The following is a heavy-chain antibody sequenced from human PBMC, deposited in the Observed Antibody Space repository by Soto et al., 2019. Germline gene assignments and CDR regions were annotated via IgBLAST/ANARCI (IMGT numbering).Heavy chain of an antibody. D-gene: IGHD3-3*01. J-gene: IGHJ6*03. CDR2: IYYSGGT. Sequence: PSETLSLTCTVSGGSISSGDYYWSWIRQPPGKGLEWIGYIYYSGGTYYNPSLRSRVTISVDTSKNQFSLKLSSVTAADTAVYYCARVLRFLEWSRALHYMDVWGKGTTVTVSS. CDR1: GGSISSGDYY. V-gene: IGHV4-30-4*01. CDR3: ARVLRFLEWSRALHYMDV.